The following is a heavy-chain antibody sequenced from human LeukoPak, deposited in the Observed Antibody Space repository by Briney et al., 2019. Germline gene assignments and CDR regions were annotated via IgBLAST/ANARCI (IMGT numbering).Heavy chain of an antibody. CDR2: IYYSGST. J-gene: IGHJ3*02. CDR1: GGSISSYH. D-gene: IGHD3-9*01. CDR3: ARRRYFDWFDAFDI. V-gene: IGHV4-59*01. Sequence: PSETLSLTCTVSGGSISSYHWSWIRQPPGKGLEWIGYIYYSGSTNYNPSLKSRVTISVDTSKNQFSLKLSSVTAADTAVYYCARRRYFDWFDAFDIWGQGTMVTVSS.